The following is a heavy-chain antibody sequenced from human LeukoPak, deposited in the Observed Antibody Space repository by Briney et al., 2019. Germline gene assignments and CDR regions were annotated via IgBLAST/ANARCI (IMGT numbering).Heavy chain of an antibody. D-gene: IGHD3-16*01. CDR2: ISAYNGNT. Sequence: VASVKVSCKASGYTFTSYGISWVRQAPGQGLEWMGWISAYNGNTNYAQKLQGRVTMTTDTSTSTAYMGLRSLRSGDTAVYYCARQGYAGYFDYWGQGTLVTVSS. CDR1: GYTFTSYG. CDR3: ARQGYAGYFDY. J-gene: IGHJ4*02. V-gene: IGHV1-18*01.